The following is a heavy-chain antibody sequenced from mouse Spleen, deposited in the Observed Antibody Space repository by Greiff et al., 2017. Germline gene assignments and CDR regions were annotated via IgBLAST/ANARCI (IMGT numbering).Heavy chain of an antibody. D-gene: IGHD2-1*01. V-gene: IGHV7-1*01. CDR1: GFTFSDFY. CDR3: ARDADGNTWFAY. Sequence: EVMLVESGGGLVQSGRSLRLSCATSGFTFSDFYMEWVRQAPGKGLEWIAASRNKANDYTTEYSASVKGRFIVSRDTSQSILYLQMNALRAEDTAIYYCARDADGNTWFAYWGQGTLVTVSA. J-gene: IGHJ3*01. CDR2: SRNKANDYTT.